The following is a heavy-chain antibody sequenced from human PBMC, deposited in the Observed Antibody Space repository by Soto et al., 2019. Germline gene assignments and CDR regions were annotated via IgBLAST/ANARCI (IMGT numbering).Heavy chain of an antibody. J-gene: IGHJ4*02. Sequence: SLTCTVSCGSISISSYYWGWIRQPPGKGLEWIGSIYYSGSTYYNPSLKSRVTISVDTSKNQFSLKLSSVTAADTAVYYCASGGITGATQPIDYWGQGTLVTVSS. CDR1: CGSISISSYY. V-gene: IGHV4-39*01. CDR2: IYYSGST. D-gene: IGHD1-20*01. CDR3: ASGGITGATQPIDY.